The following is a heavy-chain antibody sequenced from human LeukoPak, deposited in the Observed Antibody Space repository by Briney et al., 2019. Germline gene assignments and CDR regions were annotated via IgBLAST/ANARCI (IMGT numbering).Heavy chain of an antibody. CDR3: ARDQASIQLWLHRFDP. J-gene: IGHJ5*02. V-gene: IGHV1-69*01. Sequence: SVKVSCKASGGTFSSYAISWVRQAPGQGLEWMGGIIPIFGTANYAQKFQGRVTITADEFTSTAYMELSSLRSEDTAVYYCARDQASIQLWLHRFDPWGQGTLVTVSS. D-gene: IGHD5-18*01. CDR1: GGTFSSYA. CDR2: IIPIFGTA.